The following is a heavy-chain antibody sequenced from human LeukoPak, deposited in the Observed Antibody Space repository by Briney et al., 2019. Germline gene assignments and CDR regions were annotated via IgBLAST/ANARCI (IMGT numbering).Heavy chain of an antibody. CDR2: IKSKIDGETT. CDR3: TTAGSGSPFRY. V-gene: IGHV3-15*01. CDR1: GFIFSDHY. J-gene: IGHJ4*02. D-gene: IGHD1-26*01. Sequence: GGSLRLSCAASGFIFSDHYMDWVRQAPGKGLEWVGRIKSKIDGETTDYAAPVKGRFTISRDDSKDTLYLQMNSLKTEDTGVYYCTTAGSGSPFRYWGQGTLVTVSS.